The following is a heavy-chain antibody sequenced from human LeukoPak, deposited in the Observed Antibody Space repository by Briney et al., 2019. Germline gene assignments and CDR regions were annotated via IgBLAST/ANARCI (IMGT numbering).Heavy chain of an antibody. Sequence: ASVNVSCKASGYSFTNYHISWVRQAPGQGLEWMGWISTHNGNTNYAQKFHDRLTMTTDTSAKIVYMELRSLRSDDTAVYYCARWSRDYSTYFSDYWGQGTLVTVSS. CDR1: GYSFTNYH. V-gene: IGHV1-18*01. CDR3: ARWSRDYSTYFSDY. CDR2: ISTHNGNT. J-gene: IGHJ4*02. D-gene: IGHD2-15*01.